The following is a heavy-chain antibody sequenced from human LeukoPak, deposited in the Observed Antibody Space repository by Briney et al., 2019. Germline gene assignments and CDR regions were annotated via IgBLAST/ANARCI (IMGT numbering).Heavy chain of an antibody. CDR1: GYTFTSYY. CDR2: INPSGGST. CDR3: ARGISAAGRGSENYFDY. D-gene: IGHD6-13*01. V-gene: IGHV1-46*01. J-gene: IGHJ4*02. Sequence: ASVKVSCKASGYTFTSYYMHWVRQAPGQGLEWMGIINPSGGSTSYAQKFQGRVTMTRDTSTSTVYMELSSLRSEDTAVYYCARGISAAGRGSENYFDYWGQGTLVTVCS.